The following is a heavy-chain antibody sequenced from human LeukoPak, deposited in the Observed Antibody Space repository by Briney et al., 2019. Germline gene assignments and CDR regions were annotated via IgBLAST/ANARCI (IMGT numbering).Heavy chain of an antibody. J-gene: IGHJ6*02. CDR2: IKSKAYGGTT. V-gene: IGHV3-15*07. Sequence: GGSVRLSCAASGFTFSNAWMNWVRQAPGKGLEWVGRIKSKAYGGTTDYAAPVKGRFTISRDDSKNTLYLQMNSLKTEDTAVYYCTTDYGSSISSYYYYGMDVWGQGTTVTVSS. CDR1: GFTFSNAW. D-gene: IGHD2-21*01. CDR3: TTDYGSSISSYYYYGMDV.